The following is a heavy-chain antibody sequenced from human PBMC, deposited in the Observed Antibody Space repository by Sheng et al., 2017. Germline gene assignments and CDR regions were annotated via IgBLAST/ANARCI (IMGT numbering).Heavy chain of an antibody. Sequence: QVQLVQSGAEVKKPGASVKVSCKASGYTFTSYYMHWVRQAPGKGLEWMGMINPSGGSTSYAQKFQGRVTMTRDTSTSTVYMELSSLRSEDTAVYYCARSWQQLSFEDYWGRGNPWSPSPQ. CDR3: ARSWQQLSFEDY. CDR2: INPSGGST. D-gene: IGHD2-15*01. V-gene: IGHV1-46*01. CDR1: GYTFTSYY. J-gene: IGHJ4*02.